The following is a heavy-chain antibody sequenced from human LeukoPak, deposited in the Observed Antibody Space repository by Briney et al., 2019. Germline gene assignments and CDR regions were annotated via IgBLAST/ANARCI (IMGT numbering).Heavy chain of an antibody. CDR1: GFTFSSYG. J-gene: IGHJ4*02. D-gene: IGHD3-22*01. Sequence: GGSLRLSCAASGFTFSSYGMHWVRQAPGKGLEWVAVISYDGSNKYYADSVKGRFTISRDNSKNTLYLQMNSLRAEDTAVYYCAKDRVSNYYDSSGHFDYWGQGTLVTVSS. CDR3: AKDRVSNYYDSSGHFDY. CDR2: ISYDGSNK. V-gene: IGHV3-30*18.